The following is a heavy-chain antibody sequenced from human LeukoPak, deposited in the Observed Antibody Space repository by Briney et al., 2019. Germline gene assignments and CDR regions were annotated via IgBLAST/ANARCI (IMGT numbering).Heavy chain of an antibody. V-gene: IGHV4-4*07. D-gene: IGHD2-2*02. Sequence: SETLSLTCTVSGGSISSYYWSWIRRPAGKGLEWIGRIYTSGSTNYNPALKSRVTMSLDTSTNQFSLRLTSVTAADTAVYYCARYCSSTNCYKGGFDPWGQGTLVTVSS. CDR2: IYTSGST. J-gene: IGHJ5*02. CDR3: ARYCSSTNCYKGGFDP. CDR1: GGSISSYY.